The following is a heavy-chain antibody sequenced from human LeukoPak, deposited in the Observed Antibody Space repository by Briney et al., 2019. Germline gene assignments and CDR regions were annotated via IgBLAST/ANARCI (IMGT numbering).Heavy chain of an antibody. CDR2: INADVGTT. Sequence: GGSLRLSCAASGFTFGNSWVDCGPQAPEEGLVRVSLINADVGTTTYAHSVKVRFTISRDSARNTLSLEMNSLTIENPAVYYFFGVVEPPGSDGFDVGGQGTMMSVSS. J-gene: IGHJ3*01. CDR3: FGVVEPPGSDGFDV. V-gene: IGHV3-74*03. CDR1: GFTFGNSW. D-gene: IGHD1-14*01.